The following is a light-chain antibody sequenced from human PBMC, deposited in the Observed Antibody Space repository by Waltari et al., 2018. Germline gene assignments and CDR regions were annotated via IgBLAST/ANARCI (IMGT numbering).Light chain of an antibody. CDR3: CSYVAEDTLV. V-gene: IGLV2-23*02. CDR2: EVT. CDR1: RSDIGNSDI. Sequence: QSALTQPASVSGSPGQSIAISCTATRSDIGNSDIVSWYQQHPGRAPKLIIYEVTKRPSGVSNRSSGSKSGNTASLTISGLQAEDEADYYCCSYVAEDTLVFGGGTKLTVL. J-gene: IGLJ2*01.